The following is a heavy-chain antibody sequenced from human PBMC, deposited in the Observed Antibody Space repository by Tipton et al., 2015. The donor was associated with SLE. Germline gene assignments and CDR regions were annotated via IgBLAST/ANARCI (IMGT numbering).Heavy chain of an antibody. V-gene: IGHV4-31*03. CDR2: IYYSGST. D-gene: IGHD3-22*01. Sequence: TLSLTCTVSGGSISSGGYYWSWIRQHPGKGLEWIGYIYYSGSTYYNPSLKSRVTISVDTSKNQSSLKLSSVTAADTAVYYCASGDYYDSPGWFDPWGQGTLVTVSS. CDR3: ASGDYYDSPGWFDP. J-gene: IGHJ5*02. CDR1: GGSISSGGYY.